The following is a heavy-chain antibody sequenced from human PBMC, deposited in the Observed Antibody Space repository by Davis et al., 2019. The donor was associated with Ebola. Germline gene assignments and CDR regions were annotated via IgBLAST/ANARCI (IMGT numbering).Heavy chain of an antibody. J-gene: IGHJ2*01. CDR2: IYYSGST. CDR3: ARQNYYDSSGAGYFDL. CDR1: GGSISSYY. D-gene: IGHD3-22*01. Sequence: ESLKISCTVSGGSISSYYWSWIRQPPGKGLEWIGYIYYSGSTNYNPSLKSRVTISVDTSKNQFSLKLSSVTAADTAVYYCARQNYYDSSGAGYFDLWGRGTLVTVSS. V-gene: IGHV4-59*08.